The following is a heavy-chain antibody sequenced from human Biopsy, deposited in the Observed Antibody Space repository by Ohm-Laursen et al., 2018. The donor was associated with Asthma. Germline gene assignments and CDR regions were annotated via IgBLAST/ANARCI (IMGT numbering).Heavy chain of an antibody. Sequence: TLSLTCTVSGDSIRRDYWSWIRQPPGRGLEWVGYIYCSGSTNYNPSLKSRITISVDASKNQFSLKLNSVTAADTAVYYCARGVVYGGDSYAEYFQHWGQGTLVTVSS. CDR2: IYCSGST. CDR3: ARGVVYGGDSYAEYFQH. CDR1: GDSIRRDY. V-gene: IGHV4-59*01. J-gene: IGHJ1*01. D-gene: IGHD4-23*01.